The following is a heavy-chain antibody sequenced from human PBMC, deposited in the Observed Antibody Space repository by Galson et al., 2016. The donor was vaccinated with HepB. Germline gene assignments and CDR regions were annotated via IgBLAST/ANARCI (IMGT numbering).Heavy chain of an antibody. CDR3: ARRRGTGTIDY. D-gene: IGHD1-7*01. V-gene: IGHV3-30*03. CDR1: GFIFRTYG. J-gene: IGHJ4*02. CDR2: ISYDGSNQ. Sequence: LRLSCAASGFIFRTYGLHWVRQAPGKGLEWVAVISYDGSNQYYVDSVKGRFTISRDNSKNTLYLQMNSLRTEDTAVYYCARRRGTGTIDYWGQGTLVTVSS.